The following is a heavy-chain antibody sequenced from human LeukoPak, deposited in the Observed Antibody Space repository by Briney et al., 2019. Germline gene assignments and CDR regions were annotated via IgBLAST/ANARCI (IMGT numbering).Heavy chain of an antibody. V-gene: IGHV1-8*01. CDR3: ARDRGSSGYYLDY. J-gene: IGHJ4*02. Sequence: ASVKVSCKASGYTLTSYDINWVRQATGQGLEWMGWMNPNSGNTGYAQKFQGRVTMTRNTSISTAYMELSSLRSEDTAVYYCARDRGSSGYYLDYWGQGTLVTVSS. D-gene: IGHD3-22*01. CDR1: GYTLTSYD. CDR2: MNPNSGNT.